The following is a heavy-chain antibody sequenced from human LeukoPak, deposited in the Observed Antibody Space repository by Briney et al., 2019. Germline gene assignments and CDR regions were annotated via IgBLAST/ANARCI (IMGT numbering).Heavy chain of an antibody. Sequence: ASVKVSCKASGYTFTGYYMHWVRQAPGQGLEWMGWINPNSGGTNYAQKFQGRVTMTRDTSISTAYMELSRLRSDDTAVYYCAREADIVATITSESADYWGQETLVTVSS. V-gene: IGHV1-2*02. D-gene: IGHD5-12*01. J-gene: IGHJ4*02. CDR3: AREADIVATITSESADY. CDR1: GYTFTGYY. CDR2: INPNSGGT.